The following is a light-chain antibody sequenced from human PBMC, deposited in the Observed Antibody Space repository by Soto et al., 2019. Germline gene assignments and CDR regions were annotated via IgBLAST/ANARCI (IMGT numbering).Light chain of an antibody. V-gene: IGLV1-51*01. Sequence: QSVLTPPPSVYAAPGQRVNISCSGSSSNIGGNSVSWYQQLPGTAPKLLIYDDDKRPSGIPDRYSGSQSGTSATLGITGFQTGDEADYYCGSWDSSLSAYVFGTGTKVTAL. CDR3: GSWDSSLSAYV. J-gene: IGLJ1*01. CDR1: SSNIGGNS. CDR2: DDD.